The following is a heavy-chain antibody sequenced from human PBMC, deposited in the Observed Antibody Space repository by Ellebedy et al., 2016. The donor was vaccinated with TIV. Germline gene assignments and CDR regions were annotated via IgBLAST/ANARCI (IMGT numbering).Heavy chain of an antibody. Sequence: PWGSLRLSCAASGFTFSSYGMHWVRQAPGKGLEWVAVISYDGSNKYYADSVKGRFTISRDNSKNTLYLQMNSLRAEDTAVYYCARVVGQGIAVAYFDYWGQGTLVTVSS. CDR3: ARVVGQGIAVAYFDY. V-gene: IGHV3-30*03. CDR2: ISYDGSNK. J-gene: IGHJ4*02. D-gene: IGHD6-19*01. CDR1: GFTFSSYG.